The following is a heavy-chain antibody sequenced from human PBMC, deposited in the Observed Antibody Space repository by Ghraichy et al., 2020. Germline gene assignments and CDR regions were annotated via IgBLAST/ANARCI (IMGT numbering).Heavy chain of an antibody. V-gene: IGHV3-7*03. CDR1: GLIFSSYW. CDR2: INQDGREK. CDR3: SSGDTFDI. D-gene: IGHD3-10*01. J-gene: IGHJ3*02. Sequence: GGSLRLSCAASGLIFSSYWMTWVRQAPGKGLEWVANINQDGREKYYVGSVKGRFTISRDNAKNSLYLQMNNLSAEDTAVYYCSSGDTFDILGRGTMVTVSS.